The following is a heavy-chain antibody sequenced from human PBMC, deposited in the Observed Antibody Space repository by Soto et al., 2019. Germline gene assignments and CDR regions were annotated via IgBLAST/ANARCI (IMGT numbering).Heavy chain of an antibody. V-gene: IGHV1-18*01. CDR3: ARPKWELTFGGYGMDV. Sequence: GASVKVSCKASGYTFTSYGSSWVRQAPGQGLERMGWISAYNGNTNYAQKLQGRVTMTTDTSTSTAYMELRSLRSDDTAVYYCARPKWELTFGGYGMDVWGQGTTVTVSS. CDR2: ISAYNGNT. CDR1: GYTFTSYG. D-gene: IGHD1-26*01. J-gene: IGHJ6*02.